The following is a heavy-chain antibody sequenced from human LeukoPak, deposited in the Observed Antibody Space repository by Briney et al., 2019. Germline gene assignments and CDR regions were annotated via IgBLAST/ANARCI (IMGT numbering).Heavy chain of an antibody. Sequence: GGSLILSCAVSGFSVTNSYMDWVRQAPGKGLEWVSLIRGSGATLYADSVKGRFTISRDDSKNTVYLQINSLRVEDTAVYFCVRDRAGTQDWVEFDPWGQGTLVTVSS. CDR2: IRGSGAT. V-gene: IGHV3-66*03. D-gene: IGHD3-10*01. CDR1: GFSVTNSY. J-gene: IGHJ5*02. CDR3: VRDRAGTQDWVEFDP.